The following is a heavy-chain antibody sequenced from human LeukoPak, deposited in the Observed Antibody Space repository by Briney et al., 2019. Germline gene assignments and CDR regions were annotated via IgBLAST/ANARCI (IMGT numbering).Heavy chain of an antibody. CDR1: GFTFSRYE. Sequence: GGSLRLSCAASGFTFSRYEMTWVRQAPGKGLEWVSYISSSGSTKYYADSVKGRFTISRDTAENALYLQMNHLRAEDTAVYSCARDSGWKNFDYWGQGTQVTVSS. J-gene: IGHJ4*02. CDR3: ARDSGWKNFDY. V-gene: IGHV3-48*03. CDR2: ISSSGSTK. D-gene: IGHD6-19*01.